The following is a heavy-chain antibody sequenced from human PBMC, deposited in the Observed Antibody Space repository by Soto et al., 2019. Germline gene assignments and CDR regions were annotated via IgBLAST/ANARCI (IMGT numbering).Heavy chain of an antibody. J-gene: IGHJ4*02. CDR2: ISWNSGSI. CDR3: AKDLHLYYGDYTSYFDY. CDR1: GFTFDDYA. V-gene: IGHV3-9*01. Sequence: EVQLVESGGGLVQPGRSLRLSCAASGFTFDDYAMHWVRQAPGKGLEWVSGISWNSGSIGYADSVTGRFTIARDNAKNSLYLQMNSLRAEDTALYYCAKDLHLYYGDYTSYFDYWGQGTLVTVSS. D-gene: IGHD4-17*01.